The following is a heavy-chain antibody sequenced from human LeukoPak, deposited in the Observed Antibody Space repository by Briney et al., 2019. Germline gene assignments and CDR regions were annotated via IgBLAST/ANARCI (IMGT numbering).Heavy chain of an antibody. CDR2: ITSSSSYI. V-gene: IGHV3-21*01. CDR1: GFTFNTYN. Sequence: PGESLRLSCVASGFTFNTYNMNWVRQAPGKGLEWVSSITSSSSYIYYADSVKGRFTISRDNAKNSLYLQMNSLRAEDTAVYYCARVLHKRNYDSSDYYGYWGQGILVTVSS. D-gene: IGHD3-22*01. J-gene: IGHJ4*02. CDR3: ARVLHKRNYDSSDYYGY.